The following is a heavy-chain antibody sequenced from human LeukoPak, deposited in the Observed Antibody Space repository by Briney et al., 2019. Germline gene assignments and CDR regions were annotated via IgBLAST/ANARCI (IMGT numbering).Heavy chain of an antibody. CDR1: GFTFGDYA. Sequence: PGRSLRLSCTASGFTFGDYAMSWFRQAPGKGLEWVGFIRSKAYGGTTEYAASVKGRFAISRDDSKSIAHLQMNSLKTEDTAVYYCTPSGGYYYDSSGYLDWFDPWGQGTLVTVSS. CDR3: TPSGGYYYDSSGYLDWFDP. CDR2: IRSKAYGGTT. J-gene: IGHJ5*02. V-gene: IGHV3-49*03. D-gene: IGHD3-22*01.